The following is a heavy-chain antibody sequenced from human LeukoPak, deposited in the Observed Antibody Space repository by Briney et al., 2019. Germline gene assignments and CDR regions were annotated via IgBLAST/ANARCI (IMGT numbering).Heavy chain of an antibody. CDR3: AIRDAFDI. CDR1: GGSISSSSYY. Sequence: SETLSLTCTVSGGSISSSSYYWGWIRQPPGKGLEGIGSIYYSGSTYYNPSLKSRVTISVDTSKNQFSLKLSSVTAADTAVYYCAIRDAFDIWGEGTMVTVSS. CDR2: IYYSGST. J-gene: IGHJ3*02. V-gene: IGHV4-39*01.